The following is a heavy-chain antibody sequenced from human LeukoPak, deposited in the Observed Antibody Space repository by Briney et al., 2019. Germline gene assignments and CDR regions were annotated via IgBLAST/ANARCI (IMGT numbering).Heavy chain of an antibody. J-gene: IGHJ4*02. V-gene: IGHV3-21*01. CDR2: ISSSSSYI. CDR1: GFTFRSYS. Sequence: GGSLRLSCAASGFTFRSYSMNWVRQAPGKGLEWVSSISSSSSYIYYEDSVKGRYTISRDNAKNSLYLQMNSLRAEDTAVYYCARGYSYGYVDYWGQGALVTVSS. D-gene: IGHD5-18*01. CDR3: ARGYSYGYVDY.